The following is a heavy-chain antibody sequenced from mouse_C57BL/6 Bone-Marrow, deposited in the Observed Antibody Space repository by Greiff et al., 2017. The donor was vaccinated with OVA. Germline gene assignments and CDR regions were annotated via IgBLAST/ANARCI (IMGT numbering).Heavy chain of an antibody. CDR3: ARGGSNYEYFDV. CDR2: ISYDGRN. J-gene: IGHJ1*03. CDR1: FYSITIFYY. D-gene: IGHD2-5*01. V-gene: IGHV3-6*01. Sequence: PFLFPPSPSLSLPFSFPFYSITIFYYFNCILHSPLNQLYCIVYISYDGRNHYNPSLKNRISITRDTSKNQFFLKLNSVTTEDTSTYYCARGGSNYEYFDVWGTGTTVTVSS.